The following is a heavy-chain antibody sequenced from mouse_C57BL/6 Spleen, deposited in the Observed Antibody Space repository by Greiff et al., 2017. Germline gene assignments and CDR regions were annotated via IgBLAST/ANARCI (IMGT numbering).Heavy chain of an antibody. V-gene: IGHV5-16*01. CDR3: ARETGIYYDYDGFAY. D-gene: IGHD2-4*01. CDR1: GFTFSDYY. CDR2: INYDGSST. Sequence: EVHLVESEGGLVQPGSSMKLSCTASGFTFSDYYMAWVRQVPEKGLEWVANINYDGSSTYYLDSLKSRFIISRDNAKNMLYLQMSSLKSEDTATYYCARETGIYYDYDGFAYWGQGTLVTVSA. J-gene: IGHJ3*01.